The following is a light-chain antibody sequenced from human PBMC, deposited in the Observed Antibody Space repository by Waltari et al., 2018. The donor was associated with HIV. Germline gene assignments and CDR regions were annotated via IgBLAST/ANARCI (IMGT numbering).Light chain of an antibody. V-gene: IGLV2-23*02. Sequence: QSALTQPASVSGSPGQSITISCTGTSSDVGSYNPVSWYQQHPGKAPKLMIYEVSKRPSGVSNRFSGSKSGNTASLTISGLQAEDEADYYCCSYAGSSTFNWVFGGGTKLTVL. J-gene: IGLJ3*02. CDR1: SSDVGSYNP. CDR2: EVS. CDR3: CSYAGSSTFNWV.